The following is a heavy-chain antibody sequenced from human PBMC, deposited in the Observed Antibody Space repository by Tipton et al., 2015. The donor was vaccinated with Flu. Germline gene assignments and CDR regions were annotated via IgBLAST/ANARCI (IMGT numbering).Heavy chain of an antibody. Sequence: LRLSCNVSGGSLSSSSDYWGWIRQPPGKGLEWIASIYRSGSTDYNPSLKSRVTISVDTSKNQFSLKMRSVTAADMAVYYCARRDYSNYVSDPKNWFDPWGQGTLVTVSS. J-gene: IGHJ5*02. V-gene: IGHV4-39*07. CDR3: ARRDYSNYVSDPKNWFDP. CDR1: GGSLSSSSDY. CDR2: IYRSGST. D-gene: IGHD4-11*01.